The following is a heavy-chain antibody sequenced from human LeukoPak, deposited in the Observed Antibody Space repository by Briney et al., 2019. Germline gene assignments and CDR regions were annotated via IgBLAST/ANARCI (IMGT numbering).Heavy chain of an antibody. CDR2: NRYDGSNK. CDR1: RFTFSSYG. CDR3: ARGWGSSWDY. V-gene: IGHV3-30*02. J-gene: IGHJ4*02. D-gene: IGHD3-16*01. Sequence: GGSLRLSCAASRFTFSSYGMHWVRQAPGKGLEWVAFNRYDGSNKYYADSVKGRFTISRDNAKNSLYLQMNSLRAKDTAVYYCARGWGSSWDYWGQGTLVTVSS.